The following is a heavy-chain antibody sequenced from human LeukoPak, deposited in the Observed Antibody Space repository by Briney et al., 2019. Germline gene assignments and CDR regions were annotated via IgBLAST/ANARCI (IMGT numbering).Heavy chain of an antibody. CDR1: GFTFSSYA. CDR3: ALTPGATGAFDI. Sequence: GRSLRLSCAASGFTFSSYAMHWVRQAPGKGLEWVAVISYDGSNKYYADSVKGRFTISRDNSKNTLYLQMNSLRAEDTAVYYCALTPGATGAFDIWGQGTMVTVSS. CDR2: ISYDGSNK. V-gene: IGHV3-30-3*01. J-gene: IGHJ3*02. D-gene: IGHD1-26*01.